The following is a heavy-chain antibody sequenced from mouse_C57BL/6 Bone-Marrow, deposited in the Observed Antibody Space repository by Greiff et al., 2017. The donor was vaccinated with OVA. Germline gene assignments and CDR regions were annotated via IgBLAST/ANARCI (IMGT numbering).Heavy chain of an antibody. V-gene: IGHV1-82*01. CDR3: AKSSPYWYFDV. CDR1: GYAFSSSW. D-gene: IGHD1-1*01. CDR2: IYPGDGDT. Sequence: LVESGPELVKPGASVKISCKASGYAFSSSWMNWVKQRPGKGLEWIGRIYPGDGDTNYNGKFKGKATLTADKSSSTAYMQLSSLTSEDSAVYFCAKSSPYWYFDVWGTGTTVTVSS. J-gene: IGHJ1*03.